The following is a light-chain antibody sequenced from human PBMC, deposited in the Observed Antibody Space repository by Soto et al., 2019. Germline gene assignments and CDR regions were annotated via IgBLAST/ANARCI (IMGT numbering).Light chain of an antibody. V-gene: IGLV2-11*01. Sequence: QSALTQPRSVSGSPGQSVTISCTGTSSDVGGYNYVSWYQQYPGKPPKLMIYDVSKRPSGVPDRFSGSKSGNTASLTISGLQVEDEADYHCCSYAGDYADVFGTGTKLTVL. CDR1: SSDVGGYNY. CDR2: DVS. CDR3: CSYAGDYADV. J-gene: IGLJ1*01.